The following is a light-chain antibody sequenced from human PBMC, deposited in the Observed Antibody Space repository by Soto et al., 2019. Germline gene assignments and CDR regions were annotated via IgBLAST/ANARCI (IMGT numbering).Light chain of an antibody. Sequence: QSVLTQPPSASGTPGQRVTISCSGSSSNIGSNTVNWYQQLPGTAPKLLIYSNNHRPSGVPDRFSGSKSGTSASLAISGLQSEDEADYYCAALDDSLNGVVFGGGTKVTVL. V-gene: IGLV1-44*01. CDR2: SNN. CDR1: SSNIGSNT. J-gene: IGLJ2*01. CDR3: AALDDSLNGVV.